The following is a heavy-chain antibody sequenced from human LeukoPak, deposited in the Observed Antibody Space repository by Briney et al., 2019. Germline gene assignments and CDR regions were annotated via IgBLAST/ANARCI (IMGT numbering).Heavy chain of an antibody. Sequence: SETLSLTCTVSGGSISSYYWSWIRQPPGKGLEWIGYIYYSGSTNYNPSLKSRVTISVDTSKNQFSLKLSSVAAADTAVYYCARDRGGRGYDLRWFDPWGQGTLVTVSS. CDR2: IYYSGST. D-gene: IGHD5-12*01. CDR3: ARDRGGRGYDLRWFDP. CDR1: GGSISSYY. J-gene: IGHJ5*02. V-gene: IGHV4-59*01.